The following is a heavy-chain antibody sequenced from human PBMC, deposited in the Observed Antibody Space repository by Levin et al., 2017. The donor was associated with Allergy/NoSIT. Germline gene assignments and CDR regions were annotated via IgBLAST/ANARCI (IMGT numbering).Heavy chain of an antibody. D-gene: IGHD3-9*01. J-gene: IGHJ4*02. V-gene: IGHV4-31*03. CDR3: VRAQTGYVSPFDF. CDR2: IYYSGET. CDR1: GGSTRLGGYY. Sequence: ASETLSLTCSVSGGSTRLGGYYWGWIRQHPVKGLEWIGYIYYSGETFYNPSVESRLVISHDTSENQFSLKLTSLTAADTAVYYCVRAQTGYVSPFDFWGPGTLVTVSS.